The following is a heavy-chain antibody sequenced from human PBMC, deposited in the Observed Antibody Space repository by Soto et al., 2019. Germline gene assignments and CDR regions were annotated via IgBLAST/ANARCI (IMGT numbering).Heavy chain of an antibody. V-gene: IGHV4-59*01. CDR2: IYYSGTT. D-gene: IGHD3-9*01. CDR1: GGNTRNYF. J-gene: IGHJ5*02. Sequence: THPLSYTVSGGNTRNYFWSWIRQPPGKGLEWIGCIYYSGTTNYNSSLKSRVTISLDTSKNQFSLRLRSVTAADTAVYYCARYVNPYDTAVWFDPWGQGTLVTVSS. CDR3: ARYVNPYDTAVWFDP.